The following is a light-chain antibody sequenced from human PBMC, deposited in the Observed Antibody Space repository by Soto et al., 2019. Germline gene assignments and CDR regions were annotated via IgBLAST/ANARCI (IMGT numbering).Light chain of an antibody. Sequence: QAVVTQEPSLTVSPGGTVTLTCVSSTGPVTSGHHPYWVQQKPGQAPRTLSYDTNKKDSWTPARFSGSLLGGKAALTLSGAQPEDEADYYCLLTYSGPWVFGGGTKLTVL. CDR1: TGPVTSGHH. CDR2: DTN. V-gene: IGLV7-46*01. J-gene: IGLJ2*01. CDR3: LLTYSGPWV.